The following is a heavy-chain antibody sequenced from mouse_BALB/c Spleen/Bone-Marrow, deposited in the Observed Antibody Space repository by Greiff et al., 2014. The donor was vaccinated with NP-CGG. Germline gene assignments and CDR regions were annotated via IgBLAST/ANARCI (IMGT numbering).Heavy chain of an antibody. CDR1: GYRFNSYW. CDR3: ARLGIRSFDY. J-gene: IGHJ2*01. V-gene: IGHV1-9*01. CDR2: ILPGSGST. Sequence: VQLVESGADLMKPGASVKISCKATGYRFNSYWIEWVKQRPGHGLEWIGEILPGSGSTNFNEKFKGKATFTAYTSSNTAYMQISSLTSGDSAVYYCARLGIRSFDYWGQGTTLTVSS. D-gene: IGHD3-1*01.